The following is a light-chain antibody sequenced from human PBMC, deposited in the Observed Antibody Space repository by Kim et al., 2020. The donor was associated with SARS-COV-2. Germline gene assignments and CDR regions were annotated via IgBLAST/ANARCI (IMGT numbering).Light chain of an antibody. CDR3: QQAHSFPLT. CDR1: QDISSW. CDR2: EAS. Sequence: ASVGDRSTITCRASQDISSWLDWYKRKPGKAPKVLIYEASNLQSGVPSRFSGSGSGTDFTLTINSLQPEDFATYYCQQAHSFPLTFGGGTKVDIK. V-gene: IGKV1D-12*01. J-gene: IGKJ4*01.